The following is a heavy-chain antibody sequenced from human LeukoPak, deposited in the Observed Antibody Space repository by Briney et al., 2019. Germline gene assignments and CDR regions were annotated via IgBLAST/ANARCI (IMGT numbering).Heavy chain of an antibody. Sequence: GESLKISCAASGFTFSSYTMNWVRQAPGKGLEWVSSISSTSYYIHDADSLKGRVTISRDNAKNSLYLQMNSLRAEDTAVYYCARGGLGYCANGVCYNDPFDIWGQGTVVTVSS. J-gene: IGHJ3*02. D-gene: IGHD2-8*01. CDR2: ISSTSYYI. CDR1: GFTFSSYT. CDR3: ARGGLGYCANGVCYNDPFDI. V-gene: IGHV3-21*01.